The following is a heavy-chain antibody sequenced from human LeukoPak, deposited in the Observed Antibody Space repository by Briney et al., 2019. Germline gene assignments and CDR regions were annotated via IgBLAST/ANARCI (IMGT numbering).Heavy chain of an antibody. J-gene: IGHJ4*02. CDR2: ISSRSSYI. CDR3: AATGYGDSYYFDY. V-gene: IGHV3-21*01. CDR1: GFTFSDYT. D-gene: IGHD4-17*01. Sequence: GGSLRLSCAASGFTFSDYTMNWVRQAPGKGLEWVSSISSRSSYIYYADSVKGRFIISRDNAKYSLYLQMDSLRAEDTAVYYCAATGYGDSYYFDYWGQGTLVTVSS.